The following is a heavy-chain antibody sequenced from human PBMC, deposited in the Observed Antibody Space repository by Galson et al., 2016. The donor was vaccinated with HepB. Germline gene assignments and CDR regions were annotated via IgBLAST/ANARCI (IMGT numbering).Heavy chain of an antibody. CDR2: IEWDDYT. CDR3: GRTLGPTKGIDY. D-gene: IGHD1-26*01. V-gene: IGHV2-70*11. J-gene: IGHJ4*02. Sequence: PALVKPTQTLTLTCTFSGFSLATEGMCVHWIRQRPGKALEWLTRIEWDDYTQFATSLRTRLSISKDTSANVVVITMTNMDPVDTGTYFCGRTLGPTKGIDYGGLGIRVTVSS. CDR1: GFSLATEGMC.